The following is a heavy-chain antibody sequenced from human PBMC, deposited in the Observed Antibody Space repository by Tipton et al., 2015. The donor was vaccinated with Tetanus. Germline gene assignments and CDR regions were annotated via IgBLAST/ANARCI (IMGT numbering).Heavy chain of an antibody. V-gene: IGHV4-39*02. Sequence: TLSLTCAASGGSISSNYWWSWVRQSPGQGLEWIGSLTYSGRTYYNPSLKSRVSMAVDTSRKDFSVRLRSVTAADTAVYFCARLREVVSRSGWAFDYWGQGILVTVSS. J-gene: IGHJ4*02. D-gene: IGHD3-10*01. CDR2: LTYSGRT. CDR1: GGSISSNYW. CDR3: ARLREVVSRSGWAFDY.